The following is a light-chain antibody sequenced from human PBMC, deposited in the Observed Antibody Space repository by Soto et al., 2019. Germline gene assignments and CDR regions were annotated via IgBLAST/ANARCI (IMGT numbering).Light chain of an antibody. CDR3: QKANNFPLT. CDR1: QGIKNW. V-gene: IGKV1-12*01. Sequence: DLQMTQSPSFVSASVGDSVTITCRASQGIKNWLVWYQQKPGKAPKLLLYTASNLQSGDPSRFSGSGFGTDFTLTISSLQPEDFATYYCQKANNFPLTFGGGTKVEIK. CDR2: TAS. J-gene: IGKJ4*01.